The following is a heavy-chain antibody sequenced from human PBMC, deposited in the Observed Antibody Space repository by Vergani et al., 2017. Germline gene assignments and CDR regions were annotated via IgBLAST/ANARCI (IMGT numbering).Heavy chain of an antibody. V-gene: IGHV3-30*02. D-gene: IGHD3-22*01. CDR1: GFTLRIYG. CDR2: IRYDGTKR. J-gene: IGHJ1*01. CDR3: TKAGQYDSDNFHDS. Sequence: QVQLVESGGGVVQPGGSLRLSCIASGFTLRIYGMHWVRQAPGKGREWVAFIRYDGTKRFYGDSVKGRFTISKDNSQTTVFLQMNSLSADDSAVYYCTKAGQYDSDNFHDSWGQGALVTVAS.